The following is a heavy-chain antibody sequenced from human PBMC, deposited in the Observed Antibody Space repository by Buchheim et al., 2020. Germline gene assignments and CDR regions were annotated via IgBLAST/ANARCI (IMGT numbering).Heavy chain of an antibody. V-gene: IGHV4-30-4*01. Sequence: QVQLQESGPGLVKPSQTLSLTCTVSGGFISSGDCYWSWIRQPPGRGLEWIGYIHYSGNTFYNPSLKSRTTISTDKSKNQFPLKLSFVTAADTAVYYCARVQYDSSGYYPDYWGQRTL. J-gene: IGHJ4*02. D-gene: IGHD3-22*01. CDR3: ARVQYDSSGYYPDY. CDR2: IHYSGNT. CDR1: GGFISSGDCY.